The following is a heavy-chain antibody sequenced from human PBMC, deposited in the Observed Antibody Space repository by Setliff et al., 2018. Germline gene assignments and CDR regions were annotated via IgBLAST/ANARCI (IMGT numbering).Heavy chain of an antibody. Sequence: LRLSCAASGFTFSSYWMHWVRQAPGKGLEWVSAISGSGVSTYYADSVRGRFTVSRDDARGSVLLQMNSLRAEDTGIYYCATSSYYDNAGYRFFDNWGQGTQVTVSS. CDR2: ISGSGVST. J-gene: IGHJ4*02. V-gene: IGHV3-23*01. CDR1: GFTFSSYW. CDR3: ATSSYYDNAGYRFFDN. D-gene: IGHD3-9*01.